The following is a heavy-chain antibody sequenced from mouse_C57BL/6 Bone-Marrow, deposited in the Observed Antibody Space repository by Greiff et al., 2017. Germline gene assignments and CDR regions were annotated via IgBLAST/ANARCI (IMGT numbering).Heavy chain of an antibody. J-gene: IGHJ4*01. CDR1: GYSFTGYF. D-gene: IGHD1-1*01. CDR3: AREGDYYGSSPYAMDY. Sequence: EVQLQQSGPELVKPGDSVKISCKASGYSFTGYFMNWVMQSHGKSLEWIGRINPYNGDTFYNKKFKGKATLAVDKSSSTAHMELRSLTSEDSAVYYCAREGDYYGSSPYAMDYWGQGTSVTGSS. CDR2: INPYNGDT. V-gene: IGHV1-20*01.